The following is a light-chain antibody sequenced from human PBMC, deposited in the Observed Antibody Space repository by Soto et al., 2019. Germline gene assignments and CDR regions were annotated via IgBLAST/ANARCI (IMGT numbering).Light chain of an antibody. V-gene: IGKV1-39*01. J-gene: IGKJ1*01. CDR1: QSISRF. CDR2: AAS. CDR3: QQSYNIPPE. Sequence: DIQMTQSPSTLSASVGDRVTITCRASQSISRFLAWYQQKPGKVPKLLIYAASSLQSGVPSRFSGSGSGTDFTLTISSLQPEDFATYFCQQSYNIPPEFGQGTTGDIK.